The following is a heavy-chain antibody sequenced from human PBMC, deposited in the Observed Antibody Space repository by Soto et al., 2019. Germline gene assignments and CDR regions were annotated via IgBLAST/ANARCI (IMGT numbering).Heavy chain of an antibody. D-gene: IGHD6-13*01. CDR1: GGSISSGGYY. CDR2: IYYSGST. V-gene: IGHV4-31*03. CDR3: ARDSIAAAGTPYYYYGMDV. Sequence: QVQLQESGPGLVKPSQTLSLTCTVSGGSISSGGYYWSWIRQHPGKGLEWIGYIYYSGSTYYNPSLKSRVTISVDTSKNQFSLKLSSVTAADTAVYYCARDSIAAAGTPYYYYGMDVWGQGTTVTVSS. J-gene: IGHJ6*02.